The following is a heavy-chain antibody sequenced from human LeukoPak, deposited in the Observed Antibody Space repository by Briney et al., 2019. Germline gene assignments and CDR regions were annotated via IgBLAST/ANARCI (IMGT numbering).Heavy chain of an antibody. D-gene: IGHD4-23*01. J-gene: IGHJ4*02. CDR3: ARRAGGYSHPYDY. Sequence: GGSLRLSCAASGFTVSGNYMSWIRQAPGKGLDWVSLIYSDDTTLYADSVKGRFTISRDISKNTLYLQMSSLRAEDTAVYYCARRAGGYSHPYDYWGQGVLVTVSS. CDR1: GFTVSGNY. V-gene: IGHV3-53*01. CDR2: IYSDDTT.